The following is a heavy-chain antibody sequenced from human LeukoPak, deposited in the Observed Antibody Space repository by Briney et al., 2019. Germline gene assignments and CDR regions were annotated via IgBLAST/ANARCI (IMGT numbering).Heavy chain of an antibody. CDR3: ARTRSSGTCDY. J-gene: IGHJ4*02. V-gene: IGHV4-59*01. D-gene: IGHD1-26*01. CDR2: IYYSGST. CDR1: DGSISGNY. Sequence: SETLSLTCTVSDGSISGNYWSWIRQPPGKGLEWIGYIYYSGSTNYSPSLKSRVTISVDVSKNQFSLKLNSVTAADTAVYYCARTRSSGTCDYWGRGTLVTVSS.